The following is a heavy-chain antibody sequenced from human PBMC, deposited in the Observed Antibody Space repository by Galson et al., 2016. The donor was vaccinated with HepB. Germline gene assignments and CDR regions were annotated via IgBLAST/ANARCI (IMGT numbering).Heavy chain of an antibody. CDR3: ARGKIDYYAMDV. CDR1: GDSVSSNSAA. D-gene: IGHD2/OR15-2a*01. CDR2: TSFRANWFN. Sequence: CAISGDSVSSNSAAWNWIRQSPSRGLEWLGRTSFRANWFNEYAESVKSRISINADTAKNQFSLQLNSVTPEDTAVYYCARGKIDYYAMDVWCQGTTVTVS. V-gene: IGHV6-1*01. J-gene: IGHJ6*02.